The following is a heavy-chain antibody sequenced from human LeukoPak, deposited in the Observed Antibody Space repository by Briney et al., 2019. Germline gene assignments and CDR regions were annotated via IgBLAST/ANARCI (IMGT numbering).Heavy chain of an antibody. J-gene: IGHJ4*02. CDR1: GGSIRTYY. D-gene: IGHD4-17*01. V-gene: IGHV4-59*01. CDR3: ARTGSTVTMLYPFDH. CDR2: FYYSGST. Sequence: AETLTLTCTVSGGSIRTYYWSWIRQPPGKGLEWIGYFYYSGSTSYNPSLKSRVSISVDTSKNQFSLKLSSVTAADTAVYYCARTGSTVTMLYPFDHWGQGTLVTVSS.